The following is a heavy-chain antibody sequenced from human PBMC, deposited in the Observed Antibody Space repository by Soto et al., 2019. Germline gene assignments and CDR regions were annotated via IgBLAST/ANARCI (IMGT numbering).Heavy chain of an antibody. V-gene: IGHV3-30*18. Sequence: QVQLVESGGGVVQPGRSLRLSCAASGFTFSSFGRHWVRQAPGKGLEWVAVISYDGSEKYYADSVKGRFTISRDNSKNTLYLQMNSLRPEDTAVYSCAKDRGFIYYYGLDVWGQGTTVTVSS. J-gene: IGHJ6*02. CDR1: GFTFSSFG. CDR3: AKDRGFIYYYGLDV. D-gene: IGHD3-10*01. CDR2: ISYDGSEK.